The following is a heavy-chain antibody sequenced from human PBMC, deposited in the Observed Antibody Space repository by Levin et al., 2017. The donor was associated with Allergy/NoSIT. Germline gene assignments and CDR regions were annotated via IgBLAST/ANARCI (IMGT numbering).Heavy chain of an antibody. J-gene: IGHJ4*02. CDR2: INPNSGNT. V-gene: IGHV1-8*01. Sequence: GASVKVSCKTSGYTFTNYDINWVRQATGQGLEWMGWINPNSGNTGYAQKFQGRITMTRNTSISTTYMELSSLRSDDTAVYYCARLEYSSSLPRDYWGQGTLVTVSS. D-gene: IGHD6-6*01. CDR3: ARLEYSSSLPRDY. CDR1: GYTFTNYD.